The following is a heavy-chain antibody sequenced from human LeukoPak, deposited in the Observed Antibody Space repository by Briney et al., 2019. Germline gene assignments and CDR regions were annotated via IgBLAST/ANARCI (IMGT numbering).Heavy chain of an antibody. Sequence: PGGSLRLSCAASGFTFSSYAMSWVRQAPGKGLEWVSAISGSGGSTYYADSVKGRFTISRDNSKNTLYLQMISLRAEDTAVYYCAKVDWYYYGSGSYYNPNYWGQGTLVTVSS. D-gene: IGHD3-10*01. CDR1: GFTFSSYA. CDR2: ISGSGGST. J-gene: IGHJ4*02. V-gene: IGHV3-23*01. CDR3: AKVDWYYYGSGSYYNPNY.